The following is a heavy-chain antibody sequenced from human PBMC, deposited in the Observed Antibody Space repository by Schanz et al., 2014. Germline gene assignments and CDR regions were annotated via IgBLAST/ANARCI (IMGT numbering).Heavy chain of an antibody. D-gene: IGHD1-7*01. V-gene: IGHV3-72*01. J-gene: IGHJ4*02. CDR1: GFTVSDHY. CDR2: VRNRRNSDII. Sequence: EVQLVESGGGSVQPGGSLRLSCAVSGFTVSDHYMDWVRQAPGKGLEWLGRVRNRRNSDIIEYAASVEGRFTISRDESKNSVYLQMNSLQTDDTAVYYCFSMHYGNSVYWGQGTLVTVSS. CDR3: FSMHYGNSVY.